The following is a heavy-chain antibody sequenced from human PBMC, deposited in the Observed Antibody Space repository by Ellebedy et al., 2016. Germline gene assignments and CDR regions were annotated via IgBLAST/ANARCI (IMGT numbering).Heavy chain of an antibody. D-gene: IGHD4-17*01. CDR3: AKDRYGDYVVYFDY. V-gene: IGHV3-23*01. CDR1: GFTFSSYA. CDR2: VSGSGGST. Sequence: GGSLRLSCAASGFTFSSYAMTWVRQAPGKGLEWVSGVSGSGGSTYYADSVKGRFTISRDNSKNTLFLQMNSLRAEDTAVYYCAKDRYGDYVVYFDYWGQGTLVTVSS. J-gene: IGHJ4*02.